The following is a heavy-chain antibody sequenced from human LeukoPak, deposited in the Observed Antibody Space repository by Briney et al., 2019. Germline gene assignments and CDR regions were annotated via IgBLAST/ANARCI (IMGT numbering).Heavy chain of an antibody. V-gene: IGHV3-11*04. CDR1: GFTFSDYY. D-gene: IGHD3-22*01. Sequence: GSLRLSCAASGFTFSDYYMSWIRQAPGKGLEWISYISSSSNTIYYADSVKGRFTISRDNAKNSLYLQVNSLRAEDTAVYYCAAAPYYYDSRGYYPPHFDYWGQGTLVTVSS. CDR2: ISSSSNTI. CDR3: AAAPYYYDSRGYYPPHFDY. J-gene: IGHJ4*02.